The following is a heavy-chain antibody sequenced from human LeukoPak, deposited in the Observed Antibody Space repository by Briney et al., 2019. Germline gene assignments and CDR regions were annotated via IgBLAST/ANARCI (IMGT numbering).Heavy chain of an antibody. V-gene: IGHV1-46*01. CDR2: INPSGGCT. CDR3: ARDYYGEPWLYGMDV. CDR1: GYTFTSYY. Sequence: ASVKVSCKASGYTFTSYYMHWVRQAPGQGLEWMGIINPSGGCTSYAQKFQGRVTMTRDTSTSTVYMELSSLRSEDTAVYYCARDYYGEPWLYGMDVWGQGTTVTVSS. J-gene: IGHJ6*02. D-gene: IGHD4-17*01.